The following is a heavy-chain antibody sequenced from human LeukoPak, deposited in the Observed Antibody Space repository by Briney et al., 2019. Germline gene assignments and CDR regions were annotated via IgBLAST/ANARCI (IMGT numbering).Heavy chain of an antibody. D-gene: IGHD5-12*01. CDR3: ARGGDNSEYDLPFDY. Sequence: SETLSLTCTVSGDSISSYYWSWIRQPPGKGLEWIGYIYYSGSTNYNPSLKSRVTISVDTSKNHFSLKLRSVTAADTAVYYCARGGDNSEYDLPFDYWGQGTLVTVSS. J-gene: IGHJ4*02. V-gene: IGHV4-59*08. CDR1: GDSISSYY. CDR2: IYYSGST.